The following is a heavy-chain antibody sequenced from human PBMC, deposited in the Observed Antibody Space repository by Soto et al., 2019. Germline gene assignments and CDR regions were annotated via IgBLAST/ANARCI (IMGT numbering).Heavy chain of an antibody. J-gene: IGHJ4*02. V-gene: IGHV4-61*01. CDR1: GGSVSSGSYY. CDR3: ARDPYGDYYFDY. CDR2: IYYSGST. D-gene: IGHD4-17*01. Sequence: SETLSLTCTVSGGSVSSGSYYWSWIRQPPGKGLEWIGYIYYSGSTNYNPSLKSRVTISVDTSKNQFSLKLSSVTAADTVVYYCARDPYGDYYFDYWGQGTLVTVSS.